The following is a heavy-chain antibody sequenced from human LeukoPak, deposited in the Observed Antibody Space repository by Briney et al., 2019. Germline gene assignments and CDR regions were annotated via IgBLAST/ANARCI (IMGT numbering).Heavy chain of an antibody. CDR2: IIPILGIA. Sequence: GVSVKVSCKASGGTFSSYAISWVRQAPGQGLEWMGRIIPILGIANYAQKFQGRVTITADKSTSTAYMELSSLRSEDTAVYYCARFHCSGGSCYADYWGQGILVTVSS. D-gene: IGHD2-15*01. J-gene: IGHJ4*02. V-gene: IGHV1-69*04. CDR1: GGTFSSYA. CDR3: ARFHCSGGSCYADY.